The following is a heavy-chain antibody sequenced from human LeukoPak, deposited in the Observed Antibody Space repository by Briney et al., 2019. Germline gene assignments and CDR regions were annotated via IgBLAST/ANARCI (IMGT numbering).Heavy chain of an antibody. V-gene: IGHV1-2*02. CDR1: GYTFTDYY. CDR2: INPNTGGT. J-gene: IGHJ4*02. D-gene: IGHD2-2*01. CDR3: ARVHGYCSSTSCYRDLDY. Sequence: VASVKVSCKASGYTFTDYYIHWVRQAPGQGLEWMGWINPNTGGTNYAQKFQGRVTMTRDTSISTTYMELSRLKSDDTAVYYCARVHGYCSSTSCYRDLDYWGQGTLVTVSS.